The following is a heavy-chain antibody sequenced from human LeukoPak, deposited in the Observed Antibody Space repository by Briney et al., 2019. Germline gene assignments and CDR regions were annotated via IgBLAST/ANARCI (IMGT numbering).Heavy chain of an antibody. CDR3: TTGGLSFMADY. CDR2: IKSKYDGGTT. V-gene: IGHV3-15*01. J-gene: IGHJ4*02. Sequence: GGSLRLSCVASGFTFSNAWMSWVRQAPGKGLEWLGRIKSKYDGGTTDYAAPVKGRFTISRDDSKNTLYVQMSSLKTDDTAVYYCTTGGLSFMADYWGQGTLVTVSS. CDR1: GFTFSNAW. D-gene: IGHD3-16*02.